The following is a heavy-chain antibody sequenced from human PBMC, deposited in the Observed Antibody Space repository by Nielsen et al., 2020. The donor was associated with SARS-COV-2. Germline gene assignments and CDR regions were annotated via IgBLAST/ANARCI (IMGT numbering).Heavy chain of an antibody. D-gene: IGHD2-2*01. Sequence: GGSLRLSCAASGFTFSDYYMSWIRQAPGKGLEWVSYISSSSSYTNYADSVKGRFTISRDNAKNSLYLQMNSLRAEDTAVYYCASLGSDIVVVPADYYMDVWGKGTTVTVSS. CDR3: ASLGSDIVVVPADYYMDV. CDR2: ISSSSSYT. J-gene: IGHJ6*03. V-gene: IGHV3-11*06. CDR1: GFTFSDYY.